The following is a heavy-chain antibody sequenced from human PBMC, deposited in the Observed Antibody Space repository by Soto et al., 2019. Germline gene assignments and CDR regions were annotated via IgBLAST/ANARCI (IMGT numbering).Heavy chain of an antibody. CDR3: VKGEYYYDSSGYYPFDY. J-gene: IGHJ4*02. CDR2: IWYDGSEK. D-gene: IGHD3-22*01. CDR1: GFSFSTYG. V-gene: IGHV3-30*02. Sequence: GGSLRLSCAASGFSFSTYGMHWVRQAPGRGLEWVALIWYDGSEKYYADSVTGRFTISRDNSKNTQYLQMSSLRADDTAVYYCVKGEYYYDSSGYYPFDYWGQGTLVTVSS.